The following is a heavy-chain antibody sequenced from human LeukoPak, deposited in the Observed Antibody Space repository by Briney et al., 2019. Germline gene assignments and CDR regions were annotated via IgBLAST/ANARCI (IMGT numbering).Heavy chain of an antibody. J-gene: IGHJ4*02. CDR3: ARGIREYYYDSSGYLYYFDY. V-gene: IGHV1-8*03. CDR2: MNPNSGNT. Sequence: ASVKVSCKASGYTFTSYDINWVRQATGQGLEWMGWMNPNSGNTGYAQKFQGRVTITRNTSISTAYMELSSLRSEDTAVYYCARGIREYYYDSSGYLYYFDYWGQGTLVTVSS. CDR1: GYTFTSYD. D-gene: IGHD3-22*01.